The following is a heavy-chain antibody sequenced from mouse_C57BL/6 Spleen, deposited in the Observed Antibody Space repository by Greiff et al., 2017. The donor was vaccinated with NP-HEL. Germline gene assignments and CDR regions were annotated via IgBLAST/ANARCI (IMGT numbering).Heavy chain of an antibody. D-gene: IGHD3-3*01. Sequence: VKLMESGPGLVAPSQSLSITCTVSGFSLTSYGVHWVRQPPGKGLEWLVVIWSDGSTTYNSALKSRLSISKDNSKSQGFLKMNSLQTDDTAMYYCARGDEGYWYFDVWGTGTTVTVSS. V-gene: IGHV2-6*03. CDR3: ARGDEGYWYFDV. CDR2: IWSDGST. CDR1: GFSLTSYG. J-gene: IGHJ1*03.